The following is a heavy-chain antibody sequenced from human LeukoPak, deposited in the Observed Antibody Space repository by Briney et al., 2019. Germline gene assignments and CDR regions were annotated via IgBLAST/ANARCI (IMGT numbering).Heavy chain of an antibody. Sequence: GGSLRLSCAASGFPFSIYWMSWVRQAPGKGLEWVANMKQDETEKYYVDSVKGRFTISRDNAKNSLYLQMNSLRAEDTAVYYCASGAHYSSSWSYLDYWGQGALVTVSS. V-gene: IGHV3-7*01. D-gene: IGHD6-13*01. J-gene: IGHJ4*02. CDR1: GFPFSIYW. CDR3: ASGAHYSSSWSYLDY. CDR2: MKQDETEK.